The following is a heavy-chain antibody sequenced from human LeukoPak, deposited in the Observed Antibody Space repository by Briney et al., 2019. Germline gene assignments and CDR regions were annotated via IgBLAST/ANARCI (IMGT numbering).Heavy chain of an antibody. CDR2: IKHDGSEKQDGSEK. V-gene: IGHV3-7*03. CDR3: ARTSRHFYGSGSNLTPWPADMDV. J-gene: IGHJ6*02. D-gene: IGHD3-10*01. CDR1: GFTFSQYW. Sequence: PGGSLRLSCAASGFTFSQYWMSWVRQAPGKGLEWVANIKHDGSEKQDGSEKNYVDSVKGRFTISRDNAKNSLYLQMNSLRAEDTAIYYCARTSRHFYGSGSNLTPWPADMDVWGQGTKVTVSS.